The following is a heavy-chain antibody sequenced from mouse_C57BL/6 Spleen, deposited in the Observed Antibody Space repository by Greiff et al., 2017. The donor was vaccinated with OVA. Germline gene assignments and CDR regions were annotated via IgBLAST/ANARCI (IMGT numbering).Heavy chain of an antibody. Sequence: EVQLVESGGGLVKPGGSLKLSCAASGFTFSDYGMHWVRQAPEKGLEWVAYISSGSSTIYYADTVQGRFTSSRDNAKNTLFLQMTSLRSEDTAMYYCARITTVVADAMDYWGQGTSVTVAS. CDR2: ISSGSSTI. CDR3: ARITTVVADAMDY. J-gene: IGHJ4*01. D-gene: IGHD1-1*01. CDR1: GFTFSDYG. V-gene: IGHV5-17*01.